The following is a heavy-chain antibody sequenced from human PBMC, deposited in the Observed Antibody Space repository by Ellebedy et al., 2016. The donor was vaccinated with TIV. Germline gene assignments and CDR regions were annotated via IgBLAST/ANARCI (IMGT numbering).Heavy chain of an antibody. J-gene: IGHJ3*02. D-gene: IGHD4-17*01. CDR2: IKQDGSEK. CDR1: GFSFRSYW. V-gene: IGHV3-7*01. Sequence: GESLKISCAASGFSFRSYWMSWVRQAPGKGLEWVANIKQDGSEKYHVDSVRGRFTISRDNARNALYLQMNSLRAEDTAVYYCVTDGSYGDYLSTTHAFVIWGQGTMVAVSS. CDR3: VTDGSYGDYLSTTHAFVI.